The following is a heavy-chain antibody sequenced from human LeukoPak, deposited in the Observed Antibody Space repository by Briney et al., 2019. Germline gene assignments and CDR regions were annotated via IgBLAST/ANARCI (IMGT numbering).Heavy chain of an antibody. V-gene: IGHV4-34*01. CDR3: ARSVSGVESMAIVLTAAWYCIDG. Sequence: PSETLSLTCAVYGGSFSDYYWTWIRQPPGKGLEWIGEINHSGRANYSPSLKSRVTISVDTSKNQFSLRLSSVTAADTAVYYCARSVSGVESMAIVLTAAWYCIDGWGKGTTVIASS. CDR2: INHSGRA. D-gene: IGHD2/OR15-2a*01. J-gene: IGHJ6*03. CDR1: GGSFSDYY.